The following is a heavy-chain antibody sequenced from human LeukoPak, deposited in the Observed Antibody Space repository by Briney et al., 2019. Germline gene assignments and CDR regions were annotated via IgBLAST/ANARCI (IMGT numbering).Heavy chain of an antibody. V-gene: IGHV3-74*01. CDR1: GFTFSEYW. J-gene: IGHJ4*02. CDR3: ASSPVITRD. D-gene: IGHD3-22*01. Sequence: GGSLRLSCAASGFTFSEYWMHWVRQAPGKGLEWVSRINSDWSRITYADSVKGRFTISRDNAKNTLYLQMNSLRVEDTAVYYCASSPVITRDWGQGTLVTVSS. CDR2: INSDWSRI.